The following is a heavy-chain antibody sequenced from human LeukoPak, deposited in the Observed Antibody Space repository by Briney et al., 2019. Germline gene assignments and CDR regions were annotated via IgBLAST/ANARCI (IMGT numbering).Heavy chain of an antibody. V-gene: IGHV1-8*01. D-gene: IGHD3-10*01. J-gene: IGHJ5*02. CDR2: MYPNSGNT. CDR3: MRGMVRGFQGA. Sequence: ASVQVSRQASGYTFTRYDINWVRQATGQGLEWMGWMYPNSGNTGYAQKFQGRVTMTRDTSISTAYMEPSGLRSEDTAVYYCMRGMVRGFQGAWGQGTQVTVSS. CDR1: GYTFTRYD.